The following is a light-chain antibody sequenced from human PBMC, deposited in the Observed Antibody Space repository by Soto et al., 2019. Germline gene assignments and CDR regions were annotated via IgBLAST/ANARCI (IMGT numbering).Light chain of an antibody. V-gene: IGKV1-33*01. CDR1: QDIDNW. Sequence: DIQMTQSPSSVSASVGDRVTITCRASQDIDNWLAWYQQKPGKAPKLLIYDASNLETGVPSRFSGSGSGTDFTFTISSLQPEDIATYYCQQYDNLPLTFGGGTKVDIK. CDR2: DAS. CDR3: QQYDNLPLT. J-gene: IGKJ4*01.